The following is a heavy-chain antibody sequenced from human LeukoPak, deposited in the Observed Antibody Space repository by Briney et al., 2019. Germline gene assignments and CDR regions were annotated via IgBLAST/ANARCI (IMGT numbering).Heavy chain of an antibody. D-gene: IGHD3-10*01. CDR2: IYTSGST. J-gene: IGHJ6*03. CDR1: GGSISSGSYY. CDR3: ARDRGPLWDYYMDV. V-gene: IGHV4-61*02. Sequence: PSETLSLTCTVSGGSISSGSYYWSWIRQPAGKGLEWIGRIYTSGSTNYNPSLKSRVTIPVDTSKNQFSLKLSSVTAADTAVYYCARDRGPLWDYYMDVWGKGTTVTVSS.